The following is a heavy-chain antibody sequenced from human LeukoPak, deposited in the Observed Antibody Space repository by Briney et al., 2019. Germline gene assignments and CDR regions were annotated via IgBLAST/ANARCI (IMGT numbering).Heavy chain of an antibody. D-gene: IGHD3-22*01. J-gene: IGHJ4*02. CDR3: ATSSAYYYDSSGYFH. CDR1: GYTLTELS. V-gene: IGHV1-24*01. CDR2: FDPKDGET. Sequence: GASVKVSCKVSGYTLTELSMHWVRQAPGKGLEWMGGFDPKDGETIYAQKFQGRVTMTEDTSTNTAYMELNSLRSEDTAVYYCATSSAYYYDSSGYFHWGQGTLVTVSS.